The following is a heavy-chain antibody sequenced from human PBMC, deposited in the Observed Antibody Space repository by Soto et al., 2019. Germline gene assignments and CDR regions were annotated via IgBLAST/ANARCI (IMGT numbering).Heavy chain of an antibody. Sequence: QVQLQESGPGLVKPSETLSLTCTVSGGSISSYYWSWIRQPPGKGLEWIGYIYYSGSTNYNPPLKSRVTRSVYTSKNQFSLKLSSVTAAEPGVYYCARQYGGSYADYWGKETLVTVSS. J-gene: IGHJ4*02. V-gene: IGHV4-59*08. D-gene: IGHD1-26*01. CDR3: ARQYGGSYADY. CDR1: GGSISSYY. CDR2: IYYSGST.